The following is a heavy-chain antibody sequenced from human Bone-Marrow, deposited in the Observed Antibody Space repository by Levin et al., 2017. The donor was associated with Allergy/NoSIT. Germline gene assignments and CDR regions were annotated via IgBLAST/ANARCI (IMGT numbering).Heavy chain of an antibody. CDR3: ARASGSYGGFDF. CDR1: GGSISLTY. D-gene: IGHD1-26*01. J-gene: IGHJ4*02. V-gene: IGHV4-59*01. Sequence: SQTLSLTCTVSGGSISLTYWSWIRPPPGKGLEWIGYIYDTGSTNYNASLKSRVTMSVETSNNQFSLTMTSVADADTAVYYCARASGSYGGFDFWGQGILVTVSS. CDR2: IYDTGST.